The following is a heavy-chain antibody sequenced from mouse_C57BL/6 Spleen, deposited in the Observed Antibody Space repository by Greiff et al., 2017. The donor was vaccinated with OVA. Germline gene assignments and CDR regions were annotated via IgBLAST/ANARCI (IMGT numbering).Heavy chain of an antibody. CDR1: GYTFTSYW. D-gene: IGHD1-1*01. V-gene: IGHV1-52*01. J-gene: IGHJ4*01. CDR2: IDPSDSDT. CDR3: ARSRSATVVQAPDAMDY. Sequence: QVQLQQPGAELVRPGSSVKLSCKASGYTFTSYWMHWVKQRPIQGLEWIGNIDPSDSDTHYNQKFKDKATLTVDKSSSTAYMQLSNLTSEDSAVYYCARSRSATVVQAPDAMDYWGQGTTVTVAS.